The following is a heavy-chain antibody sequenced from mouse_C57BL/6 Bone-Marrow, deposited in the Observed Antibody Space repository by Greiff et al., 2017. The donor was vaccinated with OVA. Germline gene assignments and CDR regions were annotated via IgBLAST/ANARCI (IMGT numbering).Heavy chain of an antibody. CDR3: ARDLYWYFDV. CDR2: IDPSDSYT. CDR1: GYTFTSYW. Sequence: QVQLQQSGAELVMPGASVKLSCKASGYTFTSYWMHWVKQRPGQGLEWIGEIDPSDSYTNYNQKFKGKSTLTVDKSSSTAYMQLSSLTSEDSAVYYCARDLYWYFDVWCSGTTVTVSS. V-gene: IGHV1-69*01. J-gene: IGHJ1*01.